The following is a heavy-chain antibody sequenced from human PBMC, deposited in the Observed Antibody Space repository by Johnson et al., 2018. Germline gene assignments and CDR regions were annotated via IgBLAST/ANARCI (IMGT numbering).Heavy chain of an antibody. D-gene: IGHD6-13*01. J-gene: IGHJ1*01. CDR2: ISGSSGTTI. CDR1: GFTFSSYA. V-gene: IGHV3-23*04. CDR3: ARPQRYSSSWYLYFQH. Sequence: VQLVESGGGLVQPGGSLRLSCAASGFTFSSYAMSWVRQAPGKGLEWVSAISGSSGTTIYYADSVKGRFTISRVNAKNSLYLQMNSLRAEDTAVYYCARPQRYSSSWYLYFQHWGQGTLVAVSS.